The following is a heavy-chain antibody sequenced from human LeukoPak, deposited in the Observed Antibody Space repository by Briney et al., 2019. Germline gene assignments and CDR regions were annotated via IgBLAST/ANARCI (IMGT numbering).Heavy chain of an antibody. J-gene: IGHJ3*02. CDR3: ARGSSKIRNAFDI. CDR1: GFTFSSYW. Sequence: GGSLRLSCAASGFTFSSYWMHWVRQVPGKGLVWVSRINSDGNSINYADSVKGRFTISRDNAKNTLYLQMDSLRVEDTAVYYCARGSSKIRNAFDIWGLGTKVIVSP. D-gene: IGHD1-14*01. V-gene: IGHV3-74*01. CDR2: INSDGNSI.